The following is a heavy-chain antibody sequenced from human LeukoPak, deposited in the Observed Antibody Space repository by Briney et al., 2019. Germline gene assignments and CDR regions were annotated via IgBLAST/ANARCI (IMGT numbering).Heavy chain of an antibody. D-gene: IGHD6-6*01. CDR3: ARWTRVSSTSLWYFDL. J-gene: IGHJ2*01. Sequence: GGSLRLSCAASGFIFSNYEMNWVRQAPGKGGEWVSYISSSGSSTYYADSVKGRFTISRDNAKNSLYLQMNSLRAEDTAVYYCARWTRVSSTSLWYFDLWGRGDLVTVSS. V-gene: IGHV3-48*03. CDR1: GFIFSNYE. CDR2: ISSSGSST.